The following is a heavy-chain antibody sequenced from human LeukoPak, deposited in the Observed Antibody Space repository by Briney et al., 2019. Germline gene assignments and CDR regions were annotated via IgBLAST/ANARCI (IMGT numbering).Heavy chain of an antibody. CDR1: GDSVSSPSVT. CDR2: TYFRSKWSN. Sequence: SQTLSLTCAISGDSVSSPSVTWDWIRHSPSRGLEWLGRTYFRSKWSNDCAVAVRGRITISSDTSKNQYSLHLNSVTPEDTAVYYCARMSYNAFRIWGQGTLVTVSS. D-gene: IGHD5/OR15-5a*01. V-gene: IGHV6-1*01. CDR3: ARMSYNAFRI. J-gene: IGHJ3*02.